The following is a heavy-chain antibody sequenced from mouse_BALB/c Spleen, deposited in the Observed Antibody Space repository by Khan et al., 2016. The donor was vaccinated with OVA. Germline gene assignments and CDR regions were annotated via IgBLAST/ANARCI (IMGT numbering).Heavy chain of an antibody. CDR3: ARMKPYWYFDL. J-gene: IGHJ1*01. Sequence: QIQLVQSGPELKKPGETVKISCKASGYTFTNYGMNWVKQAPGKGLKWMGWINTYTGEPTYADDFKGRFAFSLATSASTAYLQINNLKNEDTAKYFCARMKPYWYFDLWGEGTTVTVSS. V-gene: IGHV9-3-1*01. CDR2: INTYTGEP. CDR1: GYTFTNYG.